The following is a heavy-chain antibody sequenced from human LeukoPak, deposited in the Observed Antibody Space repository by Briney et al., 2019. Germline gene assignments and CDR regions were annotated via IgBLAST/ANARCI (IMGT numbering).Heavy chain of an antibody. V-gene: IGHV3-33*01. CDR2: IWYDGSNK. D-gene: IGHD5-12*01. Sequence: PGRSLRLSCAASGFTFSSYGMHWVRQAPGKGLEWVAVIWYDGSNKYYADSVKGRFTISRDNSKNTLYLQMNSLRAEDTAVYYCAGTSPSMVANFGYWGQGTLVTVSS. CDR1: GFTFSSYG. J-gene: IGHJ4*02. CDR3: AGTSPSMVANFGY.